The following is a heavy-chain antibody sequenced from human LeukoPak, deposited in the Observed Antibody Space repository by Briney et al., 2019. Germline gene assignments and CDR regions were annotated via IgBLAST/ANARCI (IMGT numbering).Heavy chain of an antibody. J-gene: IGHJ4*02. D-gene: IGHD4-17*01. CDR2: IYHSGST. CDR1: GGSISSGGYS. CDR3: ARVRGDYVDY. V-gene: IGHV4-30-2*01. Sequence: PSQTLSLTCAVSGGSISSGGYSWSWIRQPPGTGLEWIGYIYHSGSTYYNPSLKSRVTISVDRSKNQFSLKLSSVTAADTAVYYCARVRGDYVDYWGQGTLVTVSS.